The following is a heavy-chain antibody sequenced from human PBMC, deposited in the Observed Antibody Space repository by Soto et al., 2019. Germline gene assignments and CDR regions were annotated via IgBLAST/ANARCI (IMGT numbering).Heavy chain of an antibody. CDR1: GGSISSSNW. CDR2: IYHSGST. Sequence: PSETLSLTCAVSGGSISSSNWWSWVRQPPGKGLEWIGEIYHSGSTNYNPSLKSRVTISVDKSKNQFSLKLSSVTAADTAVYYCARAKIAVAGSNWFDPWGQGTLVTVS. V-gene: IGHV4-4*02. J-gene: IGHJ5*02. D-gene: IGHD6-19*01. CDR3: ARAKIAVAGSNWFDP.